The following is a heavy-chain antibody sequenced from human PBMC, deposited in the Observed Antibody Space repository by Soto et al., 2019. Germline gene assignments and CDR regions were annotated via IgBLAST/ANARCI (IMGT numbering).Heavy chain of an antibody. CDR2: IYFSGTT. CDR1: GGSVGSGSYY. CDR3: ARVPYTSTWYASPDY. J-gene: IGHJ4*02. Sequence: QVQLQESGPGLVKPSETLSLTCSVSGGSVGSGSYYWSWIRQPPGKRLEYIGYIYFSGTTNYNPSLQSRVTISLDTSKNQLSLKLTSVTAADTAVYYCARVPYTSTWYASPDYWGQGTLVTVSS. V-gene: IGHV4-61*01. D-gene: IGHD6-13*01.